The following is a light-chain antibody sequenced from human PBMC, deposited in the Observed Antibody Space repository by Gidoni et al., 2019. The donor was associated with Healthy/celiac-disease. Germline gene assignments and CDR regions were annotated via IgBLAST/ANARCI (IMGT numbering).Light chain of an antibody. V-gene: IGKV1-39*01. Sequence: DIKMTQSPASLSASVGDRITITCRASQRISSYLNWYQQKPGKAPKLLIYAASSLESGVPSRFSGSGSGTDFTLTISSLQPEDFAIYYCQQSYSTPQAFGQGTKVEIK. CDR3: QQSYSTPQA. CDR1: QRISSY. CDR2: AAS. J-gene: IGKJ1*01.